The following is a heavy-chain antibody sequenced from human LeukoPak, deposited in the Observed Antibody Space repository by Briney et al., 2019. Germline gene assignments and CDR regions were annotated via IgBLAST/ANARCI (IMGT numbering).Heavy chain of an antibody. D-gene: IGHD3-16*01. CDR3: ARHYYGDVYYFDF. CDR1: GGSISDYY. J-gene: IGHJ4*02. V-gene: IGHV4-59*08. CDR2: FYYSGTS. Sequence: SETLSLACTVSGGSISDYYWSWLRQPPGKGLEWIGYFYYSGTSRYNPSLKSRVTFSADTSEYQFSLKLTSVTAADTAVYYCARHYYGDVYYFDFWGQGTLVTVSS.